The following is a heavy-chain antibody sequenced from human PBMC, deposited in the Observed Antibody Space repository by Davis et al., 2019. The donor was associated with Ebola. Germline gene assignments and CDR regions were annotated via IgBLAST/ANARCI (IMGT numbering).Heavy chain of an antibody. CDR1: GFTFSSYE. Sequence: GESLKISCAASGFTFSSYEMNWVRQAPGKGLEWVSYISSSGSTIYYADSVKGRFTISRDNAKNSLYLQMNSLRAEDTAVYYCAKDGELERRPFYYYGMDVWGQGTTVTVSS. V-gene: IGHV3-48*03. D-gene: IGHD1-1*01. CDR3: AKDGELERRPFYYYGMDV. CDR2: ISSSGSTI. J-gene: IGHJ6*02.